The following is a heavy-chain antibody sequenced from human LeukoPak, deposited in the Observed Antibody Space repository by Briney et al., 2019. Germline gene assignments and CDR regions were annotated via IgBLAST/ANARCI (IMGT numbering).Heavy chain of an antibody. CDR2: INSDGST. V-gene: IGHV3-64D*09. D-gene: IGHD2-15*01. CDR1: GFPFSSYA. J-gene: IGHJ6*02. Sequence: PGGSLRLSCSASGFPFSSYAMHWVRQAPGKGLEYVSAINSDGSTYYADSVKGRFTISRDNSKNTLYLQMSSLRAEDTAVYFCVRGYSFGPYGMDVWGQGTTVTVSS. CDR3: VRGYSFGPYGMDV.